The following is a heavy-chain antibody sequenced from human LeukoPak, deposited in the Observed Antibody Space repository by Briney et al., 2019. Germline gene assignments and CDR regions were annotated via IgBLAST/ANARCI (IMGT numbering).Heavy chain of an antibody. CDR2: ISGSGGST. CDR3: AKDLIAYSYGYAGRSNFDY. D-gene: IGHD5-18*01. Sequence: GGSLRLSCAASEFTSSNYAMSWVRQAPGKGLEWVSGISGSGGSTYYADSVKGHFTISRDNSKNTLYLQMNSLRAEDTAIYYCAKDLIAYSYGYAGRSNFDYWGQGTLVTVSS. CDR1: EFTSSNYA. V-gene: IGHV3-23*01. J-gene: IGHJ4*02.